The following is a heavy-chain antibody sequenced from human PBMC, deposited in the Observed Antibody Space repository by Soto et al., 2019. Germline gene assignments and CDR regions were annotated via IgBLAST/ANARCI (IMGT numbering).Heavy chain of an antibody. J-gene: IGHJ4*02. V-gene: IGHV3-74*01. CDR3: VPDPETTDAYNF. CDR2: ISSDSTWV. CDR1: GITISPYW. D-gene: IGHD1-7*01. Sequence: EVQLVESGGGLVQPGGYLTLSCAGSGITISPYWVHWVRQAPGKGLVWVSRISSDSTWVTYADTVQGRFIISRDNAKNTVYLQMTSLRVEDTAVYYCVPDPETTDAYNFWGPGTLVTVSS.